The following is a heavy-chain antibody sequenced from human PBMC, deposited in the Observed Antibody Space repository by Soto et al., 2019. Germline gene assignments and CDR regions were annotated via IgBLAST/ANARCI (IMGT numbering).Heavy chain of an antibody. V-gene: IGHV3-23*01. Sequence: GGSLSLSCAASGFTFSSYAMSWVRPAPGKGLEWVSAISGSGGSTYYADSVKGRFTISRDNSKNTLYLQMNSLRAEDTAVYYCARMPVGTNGNHGWFDPWGQGTLVTVSS. CDR2: ISGSGGST. D-gene: IGHD1-20*01. CDR3: ARMPVGTNGNHGWFDP. CDR1: GFTFSSYA. J-gene: IGHJ5*02.